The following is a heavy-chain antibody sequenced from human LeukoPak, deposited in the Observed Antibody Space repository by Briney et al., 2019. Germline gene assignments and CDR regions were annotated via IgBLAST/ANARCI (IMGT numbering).Heavy chain of an antibody. D-gene: IGHD3-22*01. V-gene: IGHV1-46*01. CDR3: ARRPNYYDSSGYDF. Sequence: ASVKVSCKASGYTFTSYYMHWVRQAPGQGLEWMGIINPSGGSTSYAQKFQGRVTMTTDTSTSTAYMELRSLRSDDTAVYYCARRPNYYDSSGYDFWGQGTLVTVSS. CDR1: GYTFTSYY. CDR2: INPSGGST. J-gene: IGHJ4*02.